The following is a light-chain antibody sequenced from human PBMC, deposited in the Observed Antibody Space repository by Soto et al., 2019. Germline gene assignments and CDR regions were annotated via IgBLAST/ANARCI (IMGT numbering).Light chain of an antibody. CDR1: QSISTY. J-gene: IGKJ3*01. V-gene: IGKV3-11*01. CDR3: QQRSNWIFT. CDR2: DAS. Sequence: EIVLTQSPATLSLSPGERATLSCRASQSISTYLAWYQQRPGQPPRLLIYDASNRATGIPARFSASGSGTDFTLTISSLEPEAFAVYYCQQRSNWIFTFGPGTKVDVK.